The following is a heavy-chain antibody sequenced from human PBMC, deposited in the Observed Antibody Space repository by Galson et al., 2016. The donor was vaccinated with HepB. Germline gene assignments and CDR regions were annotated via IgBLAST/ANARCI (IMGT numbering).Heavy chain of an antibody. D-gene: IGHD3-9*01. Sequence: SLRLSCAASGFTFSHYEMNWVRQAPGKGLEWVSYISSSGTTIYYADSVKGRFTISRDNAKNSLYLQMNSLRAEDTAVYYCAREPVRLDDLLTGPPKNPDYWGQGTLVTVSS. CDR1: GFTFSHYE. CDR3: AREPVRLDDLLTGPPKNPDY. CDR2: ISSSGTTI. V-gene: IGHV3-48*03. J-gene: IGHJ4*02.